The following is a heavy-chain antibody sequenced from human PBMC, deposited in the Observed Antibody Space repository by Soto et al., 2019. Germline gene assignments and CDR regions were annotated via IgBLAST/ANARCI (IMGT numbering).Heavy chain of an antibody. CDR3: ARGTSLEYYFEY. CDR2: IIPIFGTA. CDR1: GGTFSSYA. J-gene: IGHJ4*02. D-gene: IGHD2-2*01. Sequence: QVQLVQSGAEVKKPGSSVKVSCKASGGTFSSYAISWVRQAPGQGLEWMGGIIPIFGTANYAQKFQGRVTITAYKSTSTAYMELSSMISEETAVYYCARGTSLEYYFEYWGQGTMVTVSS. V-gene: IGHV1-69*14.